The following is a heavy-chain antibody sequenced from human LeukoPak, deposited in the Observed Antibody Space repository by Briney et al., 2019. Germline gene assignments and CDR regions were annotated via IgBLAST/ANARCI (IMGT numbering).Heavy chain of an antibody. D-gene: IGHD3-16*01. Sequence: PSETLSLTCTVSGGSISSYYWSWIRQAPGKGLEWIANIDYSGNTIYNPALKSRVTMSVDTSKNQFSLNLTSVTAADTAVYYCAREGKLTGYFGVLGFNYWGQGILVTVSS. CDR2: IDYSGNT. J-gene: IGHJ4*02. CDR3: AREGKLTGYFGVLGFNY. CDR1: GGSISSYY. V-gene: IGHV4-59*01.